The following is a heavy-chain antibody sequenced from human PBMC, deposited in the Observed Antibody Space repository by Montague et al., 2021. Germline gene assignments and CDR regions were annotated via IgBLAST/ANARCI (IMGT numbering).Heavy chain of an antibody. CDR2: ISVSGT. CDR3: AKDRDGSTWYGLNYMDV. J-gene: IGHJ6*03. D-gene: IGHD6-13*01. CDR1: GFPFSSHA. Sequence: RRLSYAASGFPFSSHAMTLFRQAPGKGLEWVSGISVSGTYYADSVKGRFTISRDNSENTLYLQMNSLGAEDTAVYYCAKDRDGSTWYGLNYMDVWGTGTTVIVSS. V-gene: IGHV3-23*01.